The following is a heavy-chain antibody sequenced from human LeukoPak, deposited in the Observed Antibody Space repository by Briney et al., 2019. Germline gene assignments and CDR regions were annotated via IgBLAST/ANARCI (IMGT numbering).Heavy chain of an antibody. D-gene: IGHD1-1*01. CDR2: INHSGST. Sequence: SETLSLTCAVYGGSFSGYYWSWIRQPPGKGLGWIGEINHSGSTNYNPSLKSRVTISVDTSKNQFSLKLSSVTAADTAVYYCARDSEPFDYWGQGTLVTVSS. CDR3: ARDSEPFDY. V-gene: IGHV4-34*01. CDR1: GGSFSGYY. J-gene: IGHJ4*02.